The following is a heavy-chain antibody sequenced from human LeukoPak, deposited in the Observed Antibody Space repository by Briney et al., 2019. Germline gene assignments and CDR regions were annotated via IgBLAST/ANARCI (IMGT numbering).Heavy chain of an antibody. CDR2: ISSSSSYI. CDR3: ARVPLRYFDWLPHYFDY. V-gene: IGHV3-21*04. Sequence: GGSLRLSCAASGFTFSSYSMNWVRQAPGKGLEWVSSISSSSSYIYYADSVKGRFTISRDNAKNSLYLQMNSLRAEDTALYYCARVPLRYFDWLPHYFDYWGQGTLVTVSS. D-gene: IGHD3-9*01. J-gene: IGHJ4*02. CDR1: GFTFSSYS.